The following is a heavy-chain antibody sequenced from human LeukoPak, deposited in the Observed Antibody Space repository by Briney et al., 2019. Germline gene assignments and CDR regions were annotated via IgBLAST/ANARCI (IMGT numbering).Heavy chain of an antibody. CDR2: INHSGST. J-gene: IGHJ4*02. Sequence: GSLRLSCAASGFTFSNVWMSWVRQAPGKGLEWIGEINHSGSTNYNPSLKSRVTISVDTSKNPFSLKLSSVTAADTAVYYCARPLGIGVWLPFDYWGQGTLVTVSS. D-gene: IGHD3-22*01. V-gene: IGHV4-34*01. CDR3: ARPLGIGVWLPFDY. CDR1: GFTFSNVW.